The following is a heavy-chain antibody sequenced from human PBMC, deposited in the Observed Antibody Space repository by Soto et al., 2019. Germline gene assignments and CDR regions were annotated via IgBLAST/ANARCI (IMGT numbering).Heavy chain of an antibody. CDR2: IIPIFGTA. CDR1: GGTFSSYA. J-gene: IGHJ4*02. CDR3: PSLFSGSYYRY. V-gene: IGHV1-69*13. D-gene: IGHD1-26*01. Sequence: SVKVSFKASGGTFSSYAISWVRQAPGQGLEWMGGIIPIFGTANFAQKFQGRVTITADESTRTAYMELSSLTSKATAVYNSPSLFSGSYYRYWGQGTLVTFSS.